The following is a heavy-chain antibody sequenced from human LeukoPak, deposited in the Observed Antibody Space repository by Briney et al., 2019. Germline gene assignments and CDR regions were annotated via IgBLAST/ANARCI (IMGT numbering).Heavy chain of an antibody. CDR2: SGHRGGT. Sequence: SETLSLTCAVYGGSLNGHYWSWIRQPPGKGLEWIGESGHRGGTRFNPSLKSRVTISADTSKNQFSLKMSSVTAADTAVYYCARAIAARYYFDYWGQGTLVTVSS. CDR1: GGSLNGHY. D-gene: IGHD6-6*01. V-gene: IGHV4-34*01. J-gene: IGHJ4*02. CDR3: ARAIAARYYFDY.